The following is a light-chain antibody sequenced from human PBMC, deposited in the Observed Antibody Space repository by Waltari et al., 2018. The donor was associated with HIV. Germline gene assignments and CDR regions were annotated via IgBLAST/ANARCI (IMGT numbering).Light chain of an antibody. CDR2: DNN. J-gene: IGLJ2*01. V-gene: IGLV1-51*01. Sequence: SCSGSSSNIEKNFVSWYQHLPRTAPRLIIFDNNKRSSGIPERFSASKSGTSATLDITGLQTGDEADYYCATWDTGLSAGVFGGGTQVTVL. CDR1: SSNIEKNF. CDR3: ATWDTGLSAGV.